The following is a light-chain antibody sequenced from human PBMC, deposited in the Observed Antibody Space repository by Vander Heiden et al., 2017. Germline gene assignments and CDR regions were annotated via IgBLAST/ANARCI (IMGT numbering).Light chain of an antibody. CDR3: QQYSGFSYT. CDR2: GAS. J-gene: IGKJ2*01. CDR1: QSINSR. V-gene: IGKV1-5*03. Sequence: DIQMTQSPSTLSASIGDRVAFTCRASQSINSRLAWYQQKPGKAPKLLIYGASKLETGIPSRFSGSGSGTEFTLTISTLQPDDFATYYCQQYSGFSYTFGQGTKLEIK.